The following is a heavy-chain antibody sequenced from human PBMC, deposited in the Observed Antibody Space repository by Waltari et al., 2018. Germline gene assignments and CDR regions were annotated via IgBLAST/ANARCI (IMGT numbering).Heavy chain of an antibody. Sequence: QVQLVESGGGVVQPGRSLRLSCAASGFTFSSYAMHWVRQAPGKGLEWVAVISYDGSNKYYADSVKGRFTISRDKSKNTLYLQMNSLRAEDTAVYYCARGGITIFGVVIIGYFDYWGQGTLVTVSS. CDR2: ISYDGSNK. J-gene: IGHJ4*02. CDR3: ARGGITIFGVVIIGYFDY. CDR1: GFTFSSYA. D-gene: IGHD3-3*01. V-gene: IGHV3-30*01.